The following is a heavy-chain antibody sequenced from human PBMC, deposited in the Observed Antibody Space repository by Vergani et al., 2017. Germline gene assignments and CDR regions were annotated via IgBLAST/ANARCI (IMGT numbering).Heavy chain of an antibody. CDR3: AGDWWIWFGDQPGRVDAFDI. J-gene: IGHJ3*02. Sequence: QVQLQESGPGLVKPSQTLSLTCTVSGGSISSGGYYWSWIRQHPGKGLEWIGYIYYSGSTYYNPSLKSRVTISVETSKNQFSLKLSSVTAADTAVYYCAGDWWIWFGDQPGRVDAFDIWGQGTMVTVSS. V-gene: IGHV4-31*03. CDR1: GGSISSGGYY. D-gene: IGHD3-10*01. CDR2: IYYSGST.